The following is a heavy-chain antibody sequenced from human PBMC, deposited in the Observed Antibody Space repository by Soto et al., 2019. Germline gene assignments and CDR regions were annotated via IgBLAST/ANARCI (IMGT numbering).Heavy chain of an antibody. CDR2: IYPGDSDT. V-gene: IGHV5-51*01. D-gene: IGHD2-8*01. CDR3: ARNPTKGVDYYYGMDV. Sequence: PGESLKISCKGSGYSFTSYWIGWVRQMPGKGLEWVGIIYPGDSDTRYSPSFQGQVTISADKSISTAYLQWSSLKASDTAMYYCARNPTKGVDYYYGMDVWGQVTTVTVS. J-gene: IGHJ6*02. CDR1: GYSFTSYW.